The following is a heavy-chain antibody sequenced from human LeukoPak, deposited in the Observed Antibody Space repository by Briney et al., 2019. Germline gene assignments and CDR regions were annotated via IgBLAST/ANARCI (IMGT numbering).Heavy chain of an antibody. Sequence: PGWSLRLSCAASGFTFSDSFMNWIRQAPGKGLEWLSYISHSGSNLDYAESVRGRFTISRDNANHSLYLQINSLRAEDTAVYYCARGDSSGVPDYWGQGTLVTVSS. D-gene: IGHD3-22*01. CDR1: GFTFSDSF. CDR2: ISHSGSNL. CDR3: ARGDSSGVPDY. V-gene: IGHV3-11*01. J-gene: IGHJ4*02.